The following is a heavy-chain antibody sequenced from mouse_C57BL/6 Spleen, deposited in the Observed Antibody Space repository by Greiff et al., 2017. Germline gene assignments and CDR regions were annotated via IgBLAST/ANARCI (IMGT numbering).Heavy chain of an antibody. Sequence: EVKLQESGAELVRPGASVKLSCTASGFNIKDDYMHWVKQRPEQGLEWIGWIDPENGDTEYASKFQGKATITADTSSNTAYLQLSSLTSEDTAVYYCTTGLLRAWFAYWGQGTLVTVSA. J-gene: IGHJ3*01. D-gene: IGHD1-1*01. CDR2: IDPENGDT. CDR1: GFNIKDDY. V-gene: IGHV14-4*01. CDR3: TTGLLRAWFAY.